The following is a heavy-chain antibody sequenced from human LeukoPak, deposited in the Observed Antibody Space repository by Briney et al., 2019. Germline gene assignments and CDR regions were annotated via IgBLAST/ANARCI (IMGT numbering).Heavy chain of an antibody. CDR2: ISSSSSTI. J-gene: IGHJ3*02. Sequence: GGSLRLSCAASGFTFSSYSMNWVRQAPGKGLEWVSYISSSSSTIYYADSVKGRFTISRDNAKNSLYLQMNSLRAEDTAVYYCARGYSGYGVDDAFDIWGQGTMVTVSS. V-gene: IGHV3-48*01. D-gene: IGHD5-12*01. CDR1: GFTFSSYS. CDR3: ARGYSGYGVDDAFDI.